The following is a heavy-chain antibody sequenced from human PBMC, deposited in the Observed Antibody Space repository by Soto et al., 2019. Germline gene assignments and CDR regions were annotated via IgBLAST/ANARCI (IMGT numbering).Heavy chain of an antibody. CDR3: ARTGGGMAARPLEY. J-gene: IGHJ4*02. CDR1: GYMFTTYG. Sequence: QVQLVQSGGEVKKPGASVEVYCRTSGYMFTTYGMSWVRQAPGQGLEWMARISAYNGNKKYAQKFQGRVTMTTDTSTSTVSMELRNLTSDDTGTYFCARTGGGMAARPLEYWGQGTLVTVSS. D-gene: IGHD6-6*01. V-gene: IGHV1-18*04. CDR2: ISAYNGNK.